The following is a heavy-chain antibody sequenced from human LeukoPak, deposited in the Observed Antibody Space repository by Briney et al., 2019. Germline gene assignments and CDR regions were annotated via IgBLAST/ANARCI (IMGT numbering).Heavy chain of an antibody. V-gene: IGHV4-59*01. CDR1: GGSISSYY. Sequence: SETLSLTCTVSGGSISSYYWSWIRQPPGKGLERIGYIYYSGSTNYNPSIKSRVTISVDTSKNQFSLKLSSVTAADTAVYYCARRNSVTVAFDYWGQGTLVTVSS. D-gene: IGHD1-14*01. CDR3: ARRNSVTVAFDY. CDR2: IYYSGST. J-gene: IGHJ4*02.